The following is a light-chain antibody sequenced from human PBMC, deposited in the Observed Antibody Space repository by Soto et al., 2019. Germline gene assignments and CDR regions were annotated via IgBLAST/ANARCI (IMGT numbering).Light chain of an antibody. J-gene: IGKJ5*01. CDR2: GAS. CDR1: QSVSSN. CDR3: QQRDYWQVT. V-gene: IGKV3-15*01. Sequence: IEMTQSPATLSVSPWERATLSCRASQSVSSNLVWYQQKPGQAPRLLIYGASTRVTGIPARFSGSGSGTEFTLTISSLQSEDFAVYYCQQRDYWQVTFGQGTRLEIK.